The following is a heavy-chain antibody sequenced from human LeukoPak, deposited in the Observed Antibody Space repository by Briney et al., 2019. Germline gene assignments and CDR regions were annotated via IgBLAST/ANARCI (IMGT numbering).Heavy chain of an antibody. CDR1: GGSISSSSYY. D-gene: IGHD6-13*01. J-gene: IGHJ4*02. CDR3: ARLRWYSSSCMDY. CDR2: IYYSGST. V-gene: IGHV4-31*03. Sequence: PSETLSLTCTVSGGSISSSSYYWGWIRQHPGKGLEWIGYIYYSGSTYYNPSLKSRVTISVDTSKNQFSLKLSSVTAADTAVYYCARLRWYSSSCMDYWGQGTLVTVSS.